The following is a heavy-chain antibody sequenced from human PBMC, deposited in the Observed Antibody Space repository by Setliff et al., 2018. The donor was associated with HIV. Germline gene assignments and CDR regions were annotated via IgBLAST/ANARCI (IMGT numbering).Heavy chain of an antibody. D-gene: IGHD3-22*01. CDR2: ISSSSSYI. CDR1: GFTFSSYS. J-gene: IGHJ4*02. Sequence: PGGSLRLSCAASGFTFSSYSMNWVRQAPGKGLEWVSSISSSSSYIYYADSVKGRFTISRDNAKNSLYLQMNSLRAEDTAVYYCAREGDSSGYRDFLGVDYFDYWGQGTLVTVSS. V-gene: IGHV3-21*01. CDR3: AREGDSSGYRDFLGVDYFDY.